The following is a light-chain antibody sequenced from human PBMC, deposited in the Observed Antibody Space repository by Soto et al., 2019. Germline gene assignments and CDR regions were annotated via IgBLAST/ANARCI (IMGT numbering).Light chain of an antibody. CDR2: DAS. Sequence: EIGLSQSASTLSLSTGERATLSCRASQSVSSYLAWYQQKPGQAPRLLIYDASNRATGIPARFSGSGSGTDFTLTISSLEPEDFAVYYCQQRSNWPPITFGQGTRLEIK. V-gene: IGKV3-11*01. J-gene: IGKJ5*01. CDR3: QQRSNWPPIT. CDR1: QSVSSY.